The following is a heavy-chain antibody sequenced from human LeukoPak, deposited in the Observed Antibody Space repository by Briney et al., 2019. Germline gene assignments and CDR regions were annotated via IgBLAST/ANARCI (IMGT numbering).Heavy chain of an antibody. J-gene: IGHJ4*02. V-gene: IGHV1-2*02. CDR3: ARRDGNNFPYYFDN. D-gene: IGHD5-24*01. Sequence: ASVKVSCKASGYTFTGYYMHWVRQAPGQGLEWMGWINPNSGGTNYAQRFQGRVTMTRDTSIGTAYMEVSSLSSDDTAVYYCARRDGNNFPYYFDNWGQGTLVTVSS. CDR1: GYTFTGYY. CDR2: INPNSGGT.